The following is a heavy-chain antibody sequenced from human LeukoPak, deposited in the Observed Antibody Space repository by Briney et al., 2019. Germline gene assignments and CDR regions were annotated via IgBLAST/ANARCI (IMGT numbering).Heavy chain of an antibody. CDR3: ARDHIVGATNFDS. Sequence: GGSLRLSCAVSGLSFSSYWMSWVRQAPGKGLEWVANIKQDGSEKYYVDSVKGRFTISRDNAKNSLYLQMNSLRAEDTAVYYCARDHIVGATNFDSWGQGSLVTVSS. CDR1: GLSFSSYW. D-gene: IGHD1-26*01. J-gene: IGHJ4*02. CDR2: IKQDGSEK. V-gene: IGHV3-7*01.